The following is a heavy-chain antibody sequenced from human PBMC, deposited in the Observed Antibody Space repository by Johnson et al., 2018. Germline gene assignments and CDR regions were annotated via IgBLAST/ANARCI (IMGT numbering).Heavy chain of an antibody. V-gene: IGHV1-8*01. D-gene: IGHD2-2*01. CDR1: GYTLTSYD. Sequence: QVQLVQSGAEVKKPGASVKVSCKPSGYTLTSYDINWVRQATGQGLEWMGWMNPNSGNTGYAQKFQGRVTMTTNTSISTAYMELSSLRSEDTAVYYCARDLRYCSSTSCLRYYYYGMDVWGQGTTVTVSS. CDR2: MNPNSGNT. J-gene: IGHJ6*02. CDR3: ARDLRYCSSTSCLRYYYYGMDV.